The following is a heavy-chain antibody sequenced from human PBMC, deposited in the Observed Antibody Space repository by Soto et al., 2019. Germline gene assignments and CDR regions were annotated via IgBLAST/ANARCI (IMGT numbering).Heavy chain of an antibody. D-gene: IGHD1-20*01. Sequence: QVQLQESGPGLVKSSETLSLTCTVSGVSITPYYWTWIRHPPGKGLEWIGYVYHTGNTYYNPSLKSRVTISLDTSKNQVSLRLKSVTAADTAVYYCAREQYNWKLWGQGTLVTVSS. J-gene: IGHJ4*02. CDR3: AREQYNWKL. V-gene: IGHV4-59*01. CDR2: VYHTGNT. CDR1: GVSITPYY.